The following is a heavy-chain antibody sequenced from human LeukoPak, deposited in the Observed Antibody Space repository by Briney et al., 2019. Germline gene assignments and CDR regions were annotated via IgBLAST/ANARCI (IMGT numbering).Heavy chain of an antibody. CDR1: GGSYSGYY. D-gene: IGHD2-15*01. CDR3: ARGRNIVVVVGGFDY. CDR2: INDSGST. J-gene: IGHJ4*02. V-gene: IGHV4-34*01. Sequence: SETLSLTCAVYGGSYSGYYWSWIRQPPGKGLEWIGEINDSGSTNYNPSLKSRVTISVDTSKNQFSLKLSSVTAADTAVYYCARGRNIVVVVGGFDYWGQGTLVTVSS.